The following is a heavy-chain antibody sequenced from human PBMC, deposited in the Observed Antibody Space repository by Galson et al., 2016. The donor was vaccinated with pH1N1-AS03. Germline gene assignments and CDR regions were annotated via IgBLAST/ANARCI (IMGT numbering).Heavy chain of an antibody. CDR1: GFRFTTYW. Sequence: QSGAEVKKPGESLMISCKASGFRFTTYWIAWVRQLPGKGLEWMGFIYPGDSDTKYSPSFQGQVTIPADQSISTAYLRWNSLKASDTAMYYCARGDGYNYYFDYWGQGTLVTVSS. CDR2: IYPGDSDT. V-gene: IGHV5-51*03. CDR3: ARGDGYNYYFDY. J-gene: IGHJ4*02. D-gene: IGHD5-24*01.